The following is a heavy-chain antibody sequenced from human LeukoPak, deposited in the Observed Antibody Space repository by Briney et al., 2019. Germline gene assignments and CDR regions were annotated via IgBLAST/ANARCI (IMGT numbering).Heavy chain of an antibody. J-gene: IGHJ4*02. Sequence: SETLSLTCTVSGGSISSYYWSWIRQPAGKGLEWIGRIYTSGSTNYNPSLKSRVTISVDTSKNHFSLKLTSVTAADTAVYYCARTPGEWLANHFFDYWGQGTLVTVSS. CDR1: GGSISSYY. V-gene: IGHV4-4*07. CDR2: IYTSGST. CDR3: ARTPGEWLANHFFDY. D-gene: IGHD6-19*01.